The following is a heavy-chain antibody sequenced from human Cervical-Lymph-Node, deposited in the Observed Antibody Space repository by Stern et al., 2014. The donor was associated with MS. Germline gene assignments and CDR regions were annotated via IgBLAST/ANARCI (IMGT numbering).Heavy chain of an antibody. D-gene: IGHD6-13*01. J-gene: IGHJ4*02. CDR2: IYYSGST. CDR3: AQFPSIAAAGREGNY. CDR1: GGSISSSSYY. Sequence: QLQLQESGPGLVKPSETLSLTCTVSGGSISSSSYYWGWIRQPPGKGLEWIGSIYYSGSTYYNPSLNRRVTISVSTSQNQFSLNLRFVTAADTAVYYCAQFPSIAAAGREGNYWGQGTLVTVSS. V-gene: IGHV4-39*01.